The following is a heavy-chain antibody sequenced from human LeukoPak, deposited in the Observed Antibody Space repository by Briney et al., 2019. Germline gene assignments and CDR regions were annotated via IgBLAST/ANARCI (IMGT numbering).Heavy chain of an antibody. CDR2: INHSGST. CDR3: ARGDYGGKHDAFDI. D-gene: IGHD4-23*01. V-gene: IGHV4-39*07. J-gene: IGHJ3*02. CDR1: GGSISSSSYY. Sequence: PSETPSLTCTVSGGSISSSSYYWGWIRQPPGKGLEWIGEINHSGSTNYNPSLKSRVTISVDTSKNQFSLKLSSVSAADTAVYYCARGDYGGKHDAFDIWGQGTMVTVSS.